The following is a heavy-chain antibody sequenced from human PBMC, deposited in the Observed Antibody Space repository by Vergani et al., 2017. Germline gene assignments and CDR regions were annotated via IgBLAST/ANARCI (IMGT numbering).Heavy chain of an antibody. J-gene: IGHJ4*02. V-gene: IGHV1-69*11. CDR1: GGTFSSYA. D-gene: IGHD2-21*01. CDR2: IIPILGTA. Sequence: QVQLVQSGAEVKKPGSSVKVSCKASGGTFSSYAISWVRQAPGQGLEWMGRIIPILGTANYAQKFQGRVTITADESTSTAYMELSSLRSEDTAVYYCARETASCYVRGHTLAYCGGDCYLGCNGFDYWGQGTLVTVSS. CDR3: ARETASCYVRGHTLAYCGGDCYLGCNGFDY.